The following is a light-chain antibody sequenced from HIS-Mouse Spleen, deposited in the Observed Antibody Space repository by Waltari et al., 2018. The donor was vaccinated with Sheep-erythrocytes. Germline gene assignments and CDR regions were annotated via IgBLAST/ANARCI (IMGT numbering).Light chain of an antibody. V-gene: IGKV1-39*01. CDR3: QQSYSTPPT. J-gene: IGKJ4*01. CDR2: ASS. Sequence: DIQMTQSPSSLSASVGDRVTITCRASQGLSSYLTLYQHKPGKAPKILIYASSSLQSGVPSRFSGSRSGTDFTLTISSLQPEDFATYYCQQSYSTPPTFGGGTKVEIK. CDR1: QGLSSY.